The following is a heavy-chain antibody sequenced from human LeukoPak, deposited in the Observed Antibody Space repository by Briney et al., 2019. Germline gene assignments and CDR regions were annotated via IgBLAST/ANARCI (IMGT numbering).Heavy chain of an antibody. Sequence: SLKLSCKASGGTSSSYAISWVRQAPGQGLEWMRRIIPIFGTANYAQKFQGRVTITADKSTSTAYMELSSLRSEDTAVYYCTLLGGANKTYYFDYWGQGTLVTVSS. J-gene: IGHJ4*02. V-gene: IGHV1-69*06. CDR2: IIPIFGTA. CDR3: TLLGGANKTYYFDY. CDR1: GGTSSSYA. D-gene: IGHD3-16*01.